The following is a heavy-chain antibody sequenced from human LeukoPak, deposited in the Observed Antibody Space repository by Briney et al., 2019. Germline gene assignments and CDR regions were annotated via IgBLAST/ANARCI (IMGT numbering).Heavy chain of an antibody. CDR1: GFTFSSYA. CDR2: ISYDGSNK. J-gene: IGHJ4*02. Sequence: GGSLRLSCAASGFTFSSYAMHWVRQAPGKGLEWVAVISYDGSNKYYADSVKGRFTISRDNSINTLYLQMNSLRAEDTAVYYCATGGSGSYYTYWGQGTLVTVSS. D-gene: IGHD1-26*01. V-gene: IGHV3-30-3*01. CDR3: ATGGSGSYYTY.